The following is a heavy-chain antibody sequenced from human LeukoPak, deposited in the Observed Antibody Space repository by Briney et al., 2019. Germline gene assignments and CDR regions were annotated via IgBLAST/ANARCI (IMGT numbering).Heavy chain of an antibody. Sequence: GGSLRLSCAASGFTFSSYWMTWVRQAPGKGLEWVSTISGGGGGTYYADSVKGRFTISRDNSKNTLYLQMNSLRAEDTAVYYCAKGATISTSGSIAVAGIDYWGQGTQGTVSS. D-gene: IGHD6-19*01. J-gene: IGHJ4*02. CDR2: ISGGGGGT. CDR1: GFTFSSYW. V-gene: IGHV3-23*01. CDR3: AKGATISTSGSIAVAGIDY.